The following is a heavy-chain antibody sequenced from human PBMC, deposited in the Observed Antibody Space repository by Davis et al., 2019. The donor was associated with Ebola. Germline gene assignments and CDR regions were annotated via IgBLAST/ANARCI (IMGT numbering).Heavy chain of an antibody. D-gene: IGHD1-14*01. CDR3: ARGTGPVDY. V-gene: IGHV4-61*08. CDR1: GDSISSGGYS. J-gene: IGHJ4*02. CDR2: IYYRGST. Sequence: SETLSLTCTVSGDSISSGGYSWSWIRQPPGKGLEWIGSIYYRGSTNYNPSLKSRVTISVDTSKNQFSLKLSSETVADTAVYYCARGTGPVDYWGQGTLVTVSS.